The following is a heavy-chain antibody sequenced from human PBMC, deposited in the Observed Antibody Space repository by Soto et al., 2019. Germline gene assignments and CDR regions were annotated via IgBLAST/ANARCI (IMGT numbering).Heavy chain of an antibody. CDR2: ISYDGSNK. Sequence: QVQLVESGGGVVQPGRSLRLSCAASGFTFSSYAMHWVRQAPGKGLAWVAVISYDGSNKYYADSVKGRFTISRDNSKNTLYLQRNSLRAEDTAVYYCARDCTTYYYYYGMDVWGQGTTVTVSS. V-gene: IGHV3-30-3*01. D-gene: IGHD1-1*01. J-gene: IGHJ6*02. CDR3: ARDCTTYYYYYGMDV. CDR1: GFTFSSYA.